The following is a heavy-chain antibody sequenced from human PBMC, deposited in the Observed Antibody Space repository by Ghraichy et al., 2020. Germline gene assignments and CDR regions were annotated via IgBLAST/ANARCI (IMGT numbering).Heavy chain of an antibody. Sequence: GGSLRLSCAASGFTSYTKAMYWVRQAPGKGLQWVSGITGASGATFLADSVKGRFSISRDNSESTLYLQMHSLRTEDTAIYYCARGTSDFWSGYADWGQGTLVTV. CDR2: ITGASGAT. CDR1: GFTSYTKA. V-gene: IGHV3-23*01. CDR3: ARGTSDFWSGYAD. J-gene: IGHJ4*02. D-gene: IGHD3-3*01.